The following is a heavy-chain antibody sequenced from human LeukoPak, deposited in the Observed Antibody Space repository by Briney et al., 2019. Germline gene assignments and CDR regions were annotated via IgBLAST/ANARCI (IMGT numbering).Heavy chain of an antibody. V-gene: IGHV4-39*01. CDR3: ATSFTAIKPIDY. CDR1: GGSISSSNYY. CDR2: IYYSGNT. Sequence: SETLSLTCTVSGGSISSSNYYWGWIRQPPGKGLEWIGSIYYSGNTYYNPSLKSRVTISVDTSKVQFSLKLSSATAADTAVYYCATSFTAIKPIDYWGQGTRVTVSS. J-gene: IGHJ4*02. D-gene: IGHD5-18*01.